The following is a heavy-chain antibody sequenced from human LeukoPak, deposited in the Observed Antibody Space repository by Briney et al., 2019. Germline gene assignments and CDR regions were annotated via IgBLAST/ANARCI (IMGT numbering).Heavy chain of an antibody. CDR1: GVSISSGGYY. Sequence: SQTLSLTCTVSGVSISSGGYYWSWIRQHPGKGLEWIAYIYYSGSTYYNPSLKSRITISVDTSKNQFSLKLSSVTAADSAVYYCASRGSYYYYRDVWGKGTPVTVSS. J-gene: IGHJ6*03. V-gene: IGHV4-31*03. CDR3: ASRGSYYYYRDV. CDR2: IYYSGST. D-gene: IGHD3-10*01.